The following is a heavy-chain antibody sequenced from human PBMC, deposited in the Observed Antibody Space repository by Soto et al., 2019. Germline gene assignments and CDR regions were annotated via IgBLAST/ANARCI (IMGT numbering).Heavy chain of an antibody. V-gene: IGHV3-15*01. D-gene: IGHD3-10*02. J-gene: IGHJ5*02. CDR3: TTEGATIFFDP. CDR2: IKTKADAGTT. CDR1: GFTFKNAW. Sequence: LRLSCAASGFTFKNAWMSWVRQAPGKGLEWVGRIKTKADAGTTDYAAPVKGRFTISRDDSKNTLYLQMNSLKNEDTALYFCTTEGATIFFDPRGQGTLVTVSS.